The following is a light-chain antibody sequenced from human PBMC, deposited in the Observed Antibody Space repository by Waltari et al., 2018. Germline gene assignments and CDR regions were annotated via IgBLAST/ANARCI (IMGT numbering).Light chain of an antibody. CDR3: QQYGSSHET. Sequence: EIVLTQSPGTLSLSPGEIATLSCRASQSVSSSYLAWYQQKPGQAPRLLIYGASSRATGIPDRFSGSGSGTDFTLTISRLEPEDFAVYYCQQYGSSHETFGQGTKVEIK. J-gene: IGKJ1*01. V-gene: IGKV3-20*01. CDR2: GAS. CDR1: QSVSSSY.